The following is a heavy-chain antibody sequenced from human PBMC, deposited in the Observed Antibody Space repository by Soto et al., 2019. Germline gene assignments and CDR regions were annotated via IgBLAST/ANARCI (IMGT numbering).Heavy chain of an antibody. Sequence: QVQLVQSGAEVKKPGSSVTVSCKASGGTFSSYTISWVRQSPGQGLEWMAGISPIFGTPIYAQKFQDRVTINADDSTMTAYMEMNRLTSEDTAVYYCARVVVGSRLSLDYWGQGTLVTISS. CDR2: ISPIFGTP. D-gene: IGHD1-26*01. V-gene: IGHV1-69*01. CDR1: GGTFSSYT. CDR3: ARVVVGSRLSLDY. J-gene: IGHJ4*02.